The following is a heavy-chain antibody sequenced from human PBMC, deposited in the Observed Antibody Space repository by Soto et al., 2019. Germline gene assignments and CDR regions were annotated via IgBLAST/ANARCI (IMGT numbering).Heavy chain of an antibody. CDR2: ISSSSTYR. Sequence: QAQVVESGGGLVKPGGSLRLSCAASGFIFSDYYMTWIRQAPGKGLEWVSYISSSSTYRNYADSVKGRVTISRDNAKNSMFRQMDSLRVEDTAVYYCAAGGAFCGSTSCYTWFDPWGQGTLVTVSS. CDR1: GFIFSDYY. CDR3: AAGGAFCGSTSCYTWFDP. D-gene: IGHD2-2*02. V-gene: IGHV3-11*06. J-gene: IGHJ5*02.